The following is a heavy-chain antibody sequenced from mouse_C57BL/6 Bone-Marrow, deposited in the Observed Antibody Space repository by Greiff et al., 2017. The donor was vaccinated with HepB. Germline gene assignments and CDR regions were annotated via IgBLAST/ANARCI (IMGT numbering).Heavy chain of an antibody. D-gene: IGHD1-1*01. V-gene: IGHV1-55*01. CDR3: AREILRYAMDY. CDR2: IYPGSGST. CDR1: GYTFPSYW. J-gene: IGHJ4*01. Sequence: QVQLKQPGAELVKPGASVKMSCKASGYTFPSYWITWVKQRPGQGLEWIGDIYPGSGSTNYNEKFKSKATLTVDTSSSTAYMQLSSLTSEDSAVYYCAREILRYAMDYWGQGTSVTVSS.